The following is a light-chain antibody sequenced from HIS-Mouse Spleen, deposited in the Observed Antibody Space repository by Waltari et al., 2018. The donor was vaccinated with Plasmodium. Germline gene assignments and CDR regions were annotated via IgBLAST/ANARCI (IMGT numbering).Light chain of an antibody. CDR1: SLRSES. CDR2: DKN. CDR3: NSRDSSGNHLV. J-gene: IGLJ2*01. V-gene: IGLV3-19*01. Sequence: SSELTHDPAVSVALGQTDRITFQGNSLRSESASRYQQKPEQAPVLVIYDKNNRPPGIPDRFSGSSSGNTASLTITGAQAEDEADYYCNSRDSSGNHLVFGGGTKLTVL.